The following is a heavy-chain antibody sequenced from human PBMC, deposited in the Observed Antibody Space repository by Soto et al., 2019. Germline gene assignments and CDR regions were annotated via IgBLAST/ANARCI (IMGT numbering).Heavy chain of an antibody. CDR1: GFTFSSYS. Sequence: RRLSCAASGFTFSSYSMNWVRQAPGKGLEWVSYISSSSSTIYYADSVKGRFTISRDNAKNSQYPQMNSLRDEDTAVYYCARDLPPDYWGQGTLVTVSS. J-gene: IGHJ4*02. CDR2: ISSSSSTI. D-gene: IGHD2-2*01. CDR3: ARDLPPDY. V-gene: IGHV3-48*02.